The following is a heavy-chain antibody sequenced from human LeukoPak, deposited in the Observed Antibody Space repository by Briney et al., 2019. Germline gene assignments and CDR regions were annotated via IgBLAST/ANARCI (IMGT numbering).Heavy chain of an antibody. V-gene: IGHV1-18*01. Sequence: ASVKVSCKASGYTFTSYGISWVRQAPGQGLEWMGWISAYNGNTNYAQKLQGRVTMTTDTSTSTAYMELSSLRSEDTAVYYCASPCSSTSCQPNYYYYYYMDVWGKGTTVTVSS. J-gene: IGHJ6*03. CDR2: ISAYNGNT. D-gene: IGHD2-2*01. CDR1: GYTFTSYG. CDR3: ASPCSSTSCQPNYYYYYYMDV.